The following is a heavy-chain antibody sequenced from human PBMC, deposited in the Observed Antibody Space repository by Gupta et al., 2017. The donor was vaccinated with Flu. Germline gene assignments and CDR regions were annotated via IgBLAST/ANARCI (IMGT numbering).Heavy chain of an antibody. CDR2: IIPMFGSA. CDR1: GGTFISYA. CDR3: ASPTGYSSSSNYYYFGLDV. D-gene: IGHD6-6*01. V-gene: IGHV1-69*06. J-gene: IGHJ6*02. Sequence: QVQLVQSGAEVKKPGSSVKVSCKASGGTFISYAISWVRQAPGQGLEWMGGIIPMFGSANYAQKFQGRVTITADKSTNIAYMELSSLRSEDTAVYYCASPTGYSSSSNYYYFGLDVWGQGTTVTGSS.